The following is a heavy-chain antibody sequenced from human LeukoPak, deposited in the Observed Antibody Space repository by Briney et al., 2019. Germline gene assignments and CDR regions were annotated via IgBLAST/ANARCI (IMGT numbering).Heavy chain of an antibody. Sequence: SETLSLTCAVYGGSFSGYYWSWIRQPPGKGLEWIGEINHSGSTNYNPSLKSRVTISVDTSKNQFSLKLSSVTAADTAVYYCARHGARYFDWLPYFDYWGQGTLVTVSS. CDR2: INHSGST. D-gene: IGHD3-9*01. V-gene: IGHV4-34*01. CDR1: GGSFSGYY. J-gene: IGHJ4*02. CDR3: ARHGARYFDWLPYFDY.